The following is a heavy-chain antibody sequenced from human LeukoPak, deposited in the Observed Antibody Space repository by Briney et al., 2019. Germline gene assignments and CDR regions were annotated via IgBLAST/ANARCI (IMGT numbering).Heavy chain of an antibody. CDR3: ARDGQAFDI. V-gene: IGHV3-7*01. CDR1: GFTFSSDW. Sequence: GGSLRLSCAASGFTFSSDWMSWVRQAPGKGLEWVANIKQDGSEKYYVDSVKGRFTISRDNAKNSLYLQMNSLRAEDTAVYYCARDGQAFDIWGQGTMVTVSS. J-gene: IGHJ3*02. CDR2: IKQDGSEK.